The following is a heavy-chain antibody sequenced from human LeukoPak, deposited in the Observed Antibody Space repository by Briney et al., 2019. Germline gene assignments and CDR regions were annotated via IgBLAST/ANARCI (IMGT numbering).Heavy chain of an antibody. J-gene: IGHJ4*02. D-gene: IGHD5-24*01. CDR1: GGSISSYY. CDR3: ARVGGYNSPLDY. V-gene: IGHV4-59*01. Sequence: PSETLSLTCTVSGGSISSYYWSWIRQPPGKGLEWIGYIYYSGSTNYSPSLKSRVTISVDTSKNQFSLKLSSVTAADTAVYYCARVGGYNSPLDYWGQGTLVTVSS. CDR2: IYYSGST.